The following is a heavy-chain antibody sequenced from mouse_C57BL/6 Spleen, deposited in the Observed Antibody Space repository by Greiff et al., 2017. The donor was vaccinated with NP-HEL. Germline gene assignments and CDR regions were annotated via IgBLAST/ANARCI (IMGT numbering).Heavy chain of an antibody. CDR1: GYTFTDYE. D-gene: IGHD4-1*01. Sequence: VQLQQSGAELVRPGASVTLSCKASGYTFTDYEMHWVKQTHVHGLEWIGAIDPETGGTAYNQKFKGKAILTADKSSSTAYMELRSLTSEDSAVYYCTRRVWDTNYWGQGTTLTVSS. CDR2: IDPETGGT. V-gene: IGHV1-15*01. J-gene: IGHJ2*01. CDR3: TRRVWDTNY.